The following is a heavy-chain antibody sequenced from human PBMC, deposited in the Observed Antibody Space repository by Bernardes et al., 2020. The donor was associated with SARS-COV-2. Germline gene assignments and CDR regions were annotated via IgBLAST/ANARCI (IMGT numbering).Heavy chain of an antibody. CDR3: VRSAFSGGSGYFFDS. CDR2: INNDGRTR. V-gene: IGHV3-74*01. CDR1: GFTFRSYW. J-gene: IGHJ4*02. Sequence: GGPLRLSCAAFGFTFRSYWIHWVRQGPGKGLVWVSRINNDGRTRTYADSVKGRFIISRDNAKNTLYLQMNSLRVEDAAMYYCVRSAFSGGSGYFFDSWGQGTLVTVSS. D-gene: IGHD3-22*01.